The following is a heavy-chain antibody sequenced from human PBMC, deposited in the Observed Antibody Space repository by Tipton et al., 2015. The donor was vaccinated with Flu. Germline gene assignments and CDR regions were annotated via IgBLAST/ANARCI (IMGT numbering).Heavy chain of an antibody. CDR3: ASSSSWNYFDY. CDR1: GFTFSSYG. Sequence: SLRLSCAASGFTFSSYGMHWVRQAPGKGLEWVAVIWYDGSNKYYADSVKGRFTISRDNSKNTLYLQMNSLRAEDTAVYYCASSSSWNYFDYWGQGTLVTVSS. V-gene: IGHV3-33*08. J-gene: IGHJ4*02. CDR2: IWYDGSNK. D-gene: IGHD6-13*01.